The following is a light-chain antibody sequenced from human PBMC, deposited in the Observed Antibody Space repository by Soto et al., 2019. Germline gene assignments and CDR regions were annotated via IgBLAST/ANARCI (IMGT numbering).Light chain of an antibody. CDR2: AAS. J-gene: IGKJ3*01. CDR1: QGVRND. CDR3: QKYNSAPL. Sequence: IQMTQSPPSLSASVRDRLTITFQASQGVRNDLGWYQQKPGQAPKLLIYAASSLQSGVPSRFSGSGSGTDFTLTISSLQPEDVATFYCQKYNSAPLFGPGTKVDI. V-gene: IGKV1-6*01.